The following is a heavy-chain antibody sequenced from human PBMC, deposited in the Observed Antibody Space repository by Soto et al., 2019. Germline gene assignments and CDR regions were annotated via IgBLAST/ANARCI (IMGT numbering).Heavy chain of an antibody. D-gene: IGHD2-15*01. CDR2: ISAYNGNT. V-gene: IGHV1-18*01. CDR3: ARDQSVVAWLDP. J-gene: IGHJ5*02. CDR1: GYTFTNYA. Sequence: ASVKVSCKASGYTFTNYAMHWVRQAPGQRLEWMGWISAYNGNTNYAQKFQGRVTMTTDTSTSTAYLELRSLTSDDTAVYYCARDQSVVAWLDPWGQGTLVTVSS.